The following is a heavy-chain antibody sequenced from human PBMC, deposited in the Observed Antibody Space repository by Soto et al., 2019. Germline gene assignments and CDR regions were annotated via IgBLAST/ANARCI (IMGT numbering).Heavy chain of an antibody. CDR3: ARGGNRYSNVASGVGGFDY. D-gene: IGHD5-12*01. J-gene: IGHJ4*02. Sequence: QMQLQESGPGLVKPSETLSLTCTVSGASITSSYWRWIRQSPGKGLEWIAYVYHTGATNYNPALKIRVTISLDTSKSQVSLNLTSLTTADTAVYFCARGGNRYSNVASGVGGFDYWGQGSLVTVSS. CDR2: VYHTGAT. V-gene: IGHV4-59*01. CDR1: GASITSSY.